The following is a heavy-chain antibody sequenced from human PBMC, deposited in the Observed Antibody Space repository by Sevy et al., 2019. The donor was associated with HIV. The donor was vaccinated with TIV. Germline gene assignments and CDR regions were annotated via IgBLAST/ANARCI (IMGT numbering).Heavy chain of an antibody. Sequence: GGSLRLSCAASGFTFSSYWMSWVRQAPGKGLEWVAHIKRDGTEKYYVDSVKGRFTISSDNAKNSLYLQMNSRRAEDTAVYYCARDCSSSSCLWGMDVWGQGTTVTVSS. J-gene: IGHJ6*02. CDR1: GFTFSSYW. CDR3: ARDCSSSSCLWGMDV. D-gene: IGHD2-2*01. V-gene: IGHV3-7*03. CDR2: IKRDGTEK.